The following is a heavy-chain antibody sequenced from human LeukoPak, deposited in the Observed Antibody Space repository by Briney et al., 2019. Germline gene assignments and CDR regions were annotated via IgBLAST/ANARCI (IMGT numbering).Heavy chain of an antibody. J-gene: IGHJ5*02. V-gene: IGHV3-30*18. CDR3: AKQVGYYYDSSGPNWFDP. Sequence: GGSLRLSCTASGFTFNSYNMNWVRQAPGKGLEWVAVISYDGSNNYYADSVKGRFTISRDNSKNTLYLQMNSLRAEDTAVYYCAKQVGYYYDSSGPNWFDPWGQGTLVTVSS. CDR2: ISYDGSNN. D-gene: IGHD3-22*01. CDR1: GFTFNSYN.